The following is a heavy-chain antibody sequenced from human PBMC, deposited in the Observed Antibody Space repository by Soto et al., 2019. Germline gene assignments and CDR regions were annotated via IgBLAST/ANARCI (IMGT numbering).Heavy chain of an antibody. CDR3: ARAKLVWFGDLLRAFDY. Sequence: QVQLVQSGAEVKKPGASVKVSCKASGYTFTSYGISWVRQAPGQGLEWMGWISAYNGNTNYAQKLQSRVTMTTDTSTSTAYMELRSLRSDDTAVYYCARAKLVWFGDLLRAFDYWGQGTLVTVSS. J-gene: IGHJ4*02. CDR1: GYTFTSYG. V-gene: IGHV1-18*01. D-gene: IGHD3-10*01. CDR2: ISAYNGNT.